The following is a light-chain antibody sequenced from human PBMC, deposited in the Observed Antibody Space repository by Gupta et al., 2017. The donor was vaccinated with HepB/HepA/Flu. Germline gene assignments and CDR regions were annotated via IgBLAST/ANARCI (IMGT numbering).Light chain of an antibody. V-gene: IGKV3-11*01. Sequence: EIVLTQSPSTLSLSPGEGASRSCRDSKSIGSYLAWYQQKPGQPPRLLIYDTSKSAMGTTGRFSGCGAEKDFTLTSRGPEDEASDVYYWQQRNTSCTFGQGTKLEIK. J-gene: IGKJ2*02. CDR3: QQRNTSCT. CDR2: DTS. CDR1: KSIGSY.